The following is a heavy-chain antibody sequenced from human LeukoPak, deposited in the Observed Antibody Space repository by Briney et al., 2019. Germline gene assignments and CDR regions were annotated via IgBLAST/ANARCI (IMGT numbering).Heavy chain of an antibody. CDR1: GYTLTELS. D-gene: IGHD4-17*01. Sequence: ASVKVSCKVSGYTLTELSMHWVRQAPGKGLEWMGGFDPEDGETIYAQKFQGRVTMTEETSTDTAYMELSSLRSEDTAVYYCATVLTRAVTQSVYFDYWGQGTLVTVSS. CDR2: FDPEDGET. V-gene: IGHV1-24*01. J-gene: IGHJ4*02. CDR3: ATVLTRAVTQSVYFDY.